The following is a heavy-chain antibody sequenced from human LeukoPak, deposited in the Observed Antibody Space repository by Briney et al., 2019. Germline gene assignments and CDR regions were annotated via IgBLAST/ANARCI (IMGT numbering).Heavy chain of an antibody. CDR2: ISASGGST. J-gene: IGHJ4*02. CDR1: GFTFSSYA. V-gene: IGHV3-23*01. Sequence: GGSLRLSCAASGFTFSSYAMSWVRQAPKKGLEWVSVISASGGSTNYADSVKGRFTISRDNSKNTLYLQMNRLRAEDTAVYYCAKRGLAAALFRWGQGTLVTVSS. CDR3: AKRGLAAALFR. D-gene: IGHD6-13*01.